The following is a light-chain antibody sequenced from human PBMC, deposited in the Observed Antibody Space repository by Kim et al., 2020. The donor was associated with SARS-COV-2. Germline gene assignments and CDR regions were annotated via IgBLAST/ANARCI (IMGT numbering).Light chain of an antibody. CDR2: GAS. V-gene: IGKV3-15*01. CDR3: QQYNNWPLT. J-gene: IGKJ1*01. Sequence: VYPGESATLSCRASQSVSSNLAWYQQKPGQAPRLLIYGASTRATGIPARFSGSGSGTEFTLTISSLQSEDFAVYYCQQYNNWPLTFGQGTKVEIK. CDR1: QSVSSN.